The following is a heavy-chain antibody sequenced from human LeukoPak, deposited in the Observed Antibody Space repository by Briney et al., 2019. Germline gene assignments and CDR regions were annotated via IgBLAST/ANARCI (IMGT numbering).Heavy chain of an antibody. J-gene: IGHJ4*02. CDR1: GYTFTSYD. CDR3: ASGRFGDRGGYYFDY. CDR2: MNPNSGNT. D-gene: IGHD3-10*01. Sequence: ASVKVSCKASGYTFTSYDINWVRQATGQGLEWMGWMNPNSGNTGYAQKFQGRVTITRNTSISTAYMELSSLRSEDTAVYCCASGRFGDRGGYYFDYWGQGTLVTVSS. V-gene: IGHV1-8*03.